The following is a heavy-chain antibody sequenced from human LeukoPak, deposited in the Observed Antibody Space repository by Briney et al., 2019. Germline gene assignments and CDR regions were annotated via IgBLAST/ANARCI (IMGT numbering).Heavy chain of an antibody. Sequence: GASVKVSCKASGYTFTSYGISWVRQAPGQGLEWMGWISAYNGNTNYAQKFQGRVTMTRNTSISTAYMELSSLRSEDTAVYYCARGRDYWGQGTLVTVSS. CDR2: ISAYNGNT. V-gene: IGHV1-18*01. CDR3: ARGRDY. J-gene: IGHJ4*02. CDR1: GYTFTSYG.